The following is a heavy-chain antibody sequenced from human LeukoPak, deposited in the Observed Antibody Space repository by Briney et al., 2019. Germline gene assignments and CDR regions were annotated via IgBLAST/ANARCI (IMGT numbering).Heavy chain of an antibody. V-gene: IGHV4-39*02. D-gene: IGHD5-24*01. CDR1: GGSISSSSYY. CDR3: ARDGYKALGYFDY. CDR2: IYYSGST. J-gene: IGHJ4*02. Sequence: PSETLSLTCTVSGGSISSSSYYWGWIRQPPGKGLEWIGRIYYSGSTYYNPSLKSRVTISVDTSKNQFSLKLSSVTAADTAVYYCARDGYKALGYFDYWGQGTLVTVSS.